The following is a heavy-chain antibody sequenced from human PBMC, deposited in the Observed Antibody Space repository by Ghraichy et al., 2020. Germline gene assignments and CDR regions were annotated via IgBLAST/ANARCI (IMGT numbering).Heavy chain of an antibody. D-gene: IGHD1-26*01. CDR1: GFSVDEYG. V-gene: IGHV3-20*04. CDR2: INWNGGST. CDR3: ARESSGSYYLDP. Sequence: LSLTCAASGFSVDEYGMSWVRQAPGKGLEWVSDINWNGGSTGYADSVKGRFTISRDNAKNSLYLQLNSLRVEDTAIYYCARESSGSYYLDPWGQGTLVTVSS. J-gene: IGHJ5*02.